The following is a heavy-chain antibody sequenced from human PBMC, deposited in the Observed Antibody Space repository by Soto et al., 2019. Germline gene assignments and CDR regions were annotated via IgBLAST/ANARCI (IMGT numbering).Heavy chain of an antibody. CDR3: PTDRGSYRIGGICHFDY. V-gene: IGHV1-18*01. D-gene: IGHD2-15*01. J-gene: IGHJ4*02. CDR2: ISTYDGNT. Sequence: GASVXVAFKACGYIVTVYGITGVRQAPGQGLEWIGWISTYDGNTKYAQNFQGRVSMARDTSTSTAYMELRSLRSDDTAVYYCPTDRGSYRIGGICHFDYWGQRTLVTV. CDR1: GYIVTVYG.